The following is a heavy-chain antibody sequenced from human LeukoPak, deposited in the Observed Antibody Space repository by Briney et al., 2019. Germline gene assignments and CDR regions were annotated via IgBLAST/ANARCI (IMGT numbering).Heavy chain of an antibody. V-gene: IGHV3-23*01. CDR2: ISGSGGST. J-gene: IGHJ4*02. CDR1: GFTFSSYG. Sequence: GGSLRLSCAASGFTFSSYGMSWVRQAPGKGLEWVSAISGSGGSTYYADSVKGRFTISRDNSKNTLYLQMNSLRAEDTAVYYCAKAVMGSYLASWGQGTLVTVSS. CDR3: AKAVMGSYLAS. D-gene: IGHD3-10*01.